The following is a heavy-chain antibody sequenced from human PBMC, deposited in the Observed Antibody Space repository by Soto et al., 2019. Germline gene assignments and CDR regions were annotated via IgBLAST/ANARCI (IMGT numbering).Heavy chain of an antibody. V-gene: IGHV3-23*01. J-gene: IGHJ4*02. CDR3: ANGPGRGYYFDY. CDR2: ISGSGGST. Sequence: EVQLLESGGGLVQPGGSLRLSCAASGFTFSSYAMSWVRPAPGKGLEWVSAISGSGGSTYDADSVKGRFTISRDNSKNTLYLQMNSLRAEDTAVYYCANGPGRGYYFDYWGQGPLVTGSS. CDR1: GFTFSSYA. D-gene: IGHD3-10*01.